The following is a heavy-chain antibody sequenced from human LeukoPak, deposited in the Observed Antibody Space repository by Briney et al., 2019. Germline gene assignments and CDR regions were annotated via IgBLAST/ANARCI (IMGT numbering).Heavy chain of an antibody. CDR3: ARHSGHSSTNDAFDI. CDR1: GGSISDYY. J-gene: IGHJ3*02. Sequence: SETLSLTCTVSGGSISDYYWIWIRQPPGKGLEWIGYISYSGSTKYNPSLKSRVTISVDTSKNQFSLKLTSVTAADTAVYYCARHSGHSSTNDAFDIWGQGTMVIVSS. V-gene: IGHV4-59*01. D-gene: IGHD6-13*01. CDR2: ISYSGST.